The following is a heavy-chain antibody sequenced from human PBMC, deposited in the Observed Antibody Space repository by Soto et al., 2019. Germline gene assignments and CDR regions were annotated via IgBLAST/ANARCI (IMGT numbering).Heavy chain of an antibody. CDR1: GGSISSGSYH. CDR2: IFHSGST. J-gene: IGHJ5*01. Sequence: PSETLSLTCTVSGGSISSGSYHWTWIRQHPGKGLVWIGYIFHSGSTYYNPSLRSRVATSFDTSKNQFALNLTSVTAADTAVYYCARGGHEDNWFDPWGQGTLVTVSS. CDR3: ARGGHEDNWFDP. D-gene: IGHD3-16*01. V-gene: IGHV4-31*03.